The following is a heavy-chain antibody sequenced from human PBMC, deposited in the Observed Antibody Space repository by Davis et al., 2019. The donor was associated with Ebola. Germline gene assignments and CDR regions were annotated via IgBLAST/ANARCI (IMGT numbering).Heavy chain of an antibody. CDR1: GFTFSSYG. CDR3: AKDLGGGYDHSYYKYYGMDV. V-gene: IGHV3-30*02. J-gene: IGHJ6*04. D-gene: IGHD5-12*01. Sequence: GGSLRLSCAASGFTFSSYGMHWVRQAPGKGLEWVAFIRYDGKNEYYADSVKGRFTISRDNSKNTLYLQMNSLRAEDTAVYYCAKDLGGGYDHSYYKYYGMDVWGKGTTVTVSS. CDR2: IRYDGKNE.